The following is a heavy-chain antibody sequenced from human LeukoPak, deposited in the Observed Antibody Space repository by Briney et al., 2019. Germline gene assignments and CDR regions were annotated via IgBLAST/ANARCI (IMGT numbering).Heavy chain of an antibody. V-gene: IGHV4-59*08. J-gene: IGHJ4*02. D-gene: IGHD5-24*01. Sequence: SETLSLTCTVSGGSISGYYWTWIRQPPGKGLEWIGYIYSSGSTNYNPSLMSRVTISVDTSKNQFSLKLSSVTAADTAVYYCARVGRGGMATPTFDSWGQGTLVTVSS. CDR3: ARVGRGGMATPTFDS. CDR1: GGSISGYY. CDR2: IYSSGST.